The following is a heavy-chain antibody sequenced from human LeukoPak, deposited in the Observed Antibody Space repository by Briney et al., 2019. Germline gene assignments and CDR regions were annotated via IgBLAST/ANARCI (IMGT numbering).Heavy chain of an antibody. CDR3: ARDSLPFSSGSYSSVDY. V-gene: IGHV3-23*01. CDR2: ISGSGGST. D-gene: IGHD1-26*01. CDR1: GFTFSSYA. J-gene: IGHJ4*02. Sequence: GGSLRLSCAASGFTFSSYAMSWVRQAPGKGLEWVSAISGSGGSTYYADSVKGRFTISRDNPKNTLYLQMNSLRAEDTAVYYCARDSLPFSSGSYSSVDYWGQGTLVTVPS.